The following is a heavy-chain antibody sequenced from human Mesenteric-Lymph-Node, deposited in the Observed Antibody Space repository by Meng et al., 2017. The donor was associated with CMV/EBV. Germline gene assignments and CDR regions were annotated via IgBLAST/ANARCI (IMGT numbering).Heavy chain of an antibody. Sequence: SCAACGFTFGGYAVSWVRQAPEQGLEWVSVISGSSGSAYYADYVKGRFTNSRDNSKNTLYLQMNSLRAEDTAVYYCAKRRGYYFDYWGQGTLVTVSS. D-gene: IGHD3-10*01. J-gene: IGHJ4*02. CDR3: AKRRGYYFDY. CDR2: ISGSSGSA. CDR1: GFTFGGYA. V-gene: IGHV3-23*01.